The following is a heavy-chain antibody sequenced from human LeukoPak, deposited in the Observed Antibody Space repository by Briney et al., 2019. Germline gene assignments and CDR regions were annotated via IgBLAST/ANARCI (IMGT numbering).Heavy chain of an antibody. Sequence: SETLSLTCTVSGVSITSYYWSWIRQPPGKGLEWIGYVYYSGSTKYNPSLKSRVTISVDTSKNQFSLKLSSVTAADTAIYYCARGLLTWVSPFDIWGHGTMVTVSS. CDR1: GVSITSYY. CDR3: ARGLLTWVSPFDI. D-gene: IGHD3-9*01. CDR2: VYYSGST. J-gene: IGHJ3*02. V-gene: IGHV4-59*01.